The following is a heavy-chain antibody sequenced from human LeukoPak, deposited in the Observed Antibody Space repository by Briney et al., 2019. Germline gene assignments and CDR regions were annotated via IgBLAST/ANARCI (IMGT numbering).Heavy chain of an antibody. Sequence: ASVKVSCKASGYTFTSYGISWVRQAPGQGLEWMGWISAYNGNTDYAQKLQGRVTMTTDTSTSTAYMELRSLRSDDTAVYYCARNRITMVREALGPFDPWGQGTLVTVSS. D-gene: IGHD3-10*01. CDR1: GYTFTSYG. J-gene: IGHJ5*02. CDR3: ARNRITMVREALGPFDP. V-gene: IGHV1-18*01. CDR2: ISAYNGNT.